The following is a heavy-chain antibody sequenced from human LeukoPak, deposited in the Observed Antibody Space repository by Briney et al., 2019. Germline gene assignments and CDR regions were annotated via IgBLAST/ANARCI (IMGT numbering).Heavy chain of an antibody. CDR2: IYYSGST. V-gene: IGHV4-31*03. Sequence: PSETLSLTCTVSGDSISSGGYYWSWIRQHPGKGLEWIGYIYYSGSTYYNPSLKSRVTISVDTSKNQFSLKLSSVTAADTAVYYCARDQGGYSNTYYYYYMDVWGKGTTVTVSS. CDR1: GDSISSGGYY. D-gene: IGHD4-11*01. J-gene: IGHJ6*03. CDR3: ARDQGGYSNTYYYYYMDV.